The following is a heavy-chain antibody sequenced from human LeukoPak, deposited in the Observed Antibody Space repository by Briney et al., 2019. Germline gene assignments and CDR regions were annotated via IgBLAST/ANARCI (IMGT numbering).Heavy chain of an antibody. CDR3: ASGEYCSGGSCYSAAFDI. V-gene: IGHV3-74*01. CDR1: GFTFSSYW. J-gene: IGHJ3*02. CDR2: IHSDGSST. Sequence: GGSLRLSCAASGFTFSSYWMHWVRQAPGKGLVWVSRIHSDGSSTNYADSVKGRFTISRDNAKNTLYLQMNSLRAEDTAVYYCASGEYCSGGSCYSAAFDIWGQGTMVTVSS. D-gene: IGHD2-15*01.